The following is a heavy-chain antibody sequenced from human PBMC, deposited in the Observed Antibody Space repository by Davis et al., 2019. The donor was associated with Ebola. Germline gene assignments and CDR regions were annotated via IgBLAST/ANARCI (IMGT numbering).Heavy chain of an antibody. V-gene: IGHV4-34*01. CDR3: ASGDGRGNSYDMDV. CDR1: GGSFSGYY. D-gene: IGHD4-23*01. CDR2: INHSGST. J-gene: IGHJ6*02. Sequence: SETLSLTCTVSGGSFSGYYWSWIRQPPGKGLEWIGEINHSGSTNYNPSLKSRVTISVDTSKNQFSLKLSSVTAADTAVYYCASGDGRGNSYDMDVWGQGTTVTVSS.